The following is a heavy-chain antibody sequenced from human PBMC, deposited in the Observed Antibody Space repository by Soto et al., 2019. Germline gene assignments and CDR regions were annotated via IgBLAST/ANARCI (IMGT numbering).Heavy chain of an antibody. Sequence: GGSLRLSCAASGFTFSSYGMHWVRQAPGKGLEWVAVISYDGSNKYYADSVKGRFTISRDNSKNTLYLQMNSLRAEDTAVYYCAKPARGSNPGELRSSTLDYWGKEPWSPSPQ. V-gene: IGHV3-30*18. CDR3: AKPARGSNPGELRSSTLDY. CDR2: ISYDGSNK. CDR1: GFTFSSYG. D-gene: IGHD1-7*01. J-gene: IGHJ4*01.